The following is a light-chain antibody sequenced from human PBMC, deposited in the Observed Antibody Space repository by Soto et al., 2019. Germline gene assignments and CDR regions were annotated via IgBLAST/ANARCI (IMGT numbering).Light chain of an antibody. J-gene: IGLJ1*01. CDR1: SSNIGNNY. V-gene: IGLV1-51*01. CDR2: DNN. CDR3: GTWDSSLSAYV. Sequence: QSVLTQPPSVSVAPGRKVTISCSGSSSNIGNNYVSWYQQLPGTVPKLLIYDNNKRPSGIPDRFSGSKSGTSATLGITGLQTGDEADYYCGTWDSSLSAYVFGTGTKVTVL.